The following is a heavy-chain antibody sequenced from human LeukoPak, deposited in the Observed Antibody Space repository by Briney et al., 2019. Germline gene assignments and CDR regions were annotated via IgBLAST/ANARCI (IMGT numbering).Heavy chain of an antibody. CDR2: IYHSGST. V-gene: IGHV4-4*02. CDR1: GGSISSSNW. Sequence: KPSETLSLTCAVSGGSISSSNWWSWVRQPPGKGLEWIGEIYHSGSTNYNPSLKSRVTLSIDTSKNQFSLKLRGVTAADSALYFCARAEINDYSRYWGQGIPVIVSS. D-gene: IGHD4-11*01. J-gene: IGHJ4*02. CDR3: ARAEINDYSRY.